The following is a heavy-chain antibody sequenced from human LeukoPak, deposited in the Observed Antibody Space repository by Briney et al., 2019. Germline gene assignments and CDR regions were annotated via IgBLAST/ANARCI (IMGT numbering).Heavy chain of an antibody. D-gene: IGHD3-22*01. V-gene: IGHV4-39*07. Sequence: PSETLSLTCTVSGGSISSSSYYWGWIRQPPGKGLEWIGSIYYSGSTYYNPSLKSRVTISVDTSKNQFSLKLSSVTAADTAVYYCARVRRYYYDSSVKGAFDIWGQGTMVTVS. CDR1: GGSISSSSYY. CDR2: IYYSGST. CDR3: ARVRRYYYDSSVKGAFDI. J-gene: IGHJ3*02.